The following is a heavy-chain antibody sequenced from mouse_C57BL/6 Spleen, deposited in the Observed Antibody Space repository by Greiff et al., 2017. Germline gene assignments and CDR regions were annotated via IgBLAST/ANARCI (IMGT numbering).Heavy chain of an antibody. J-gene: IGHJ4*01. V-gene: IGHV1-7*01. D-gene: IGHD1-2*01. Sequence: QVQLQQSGAELAKPGASVKLSCKASGYTFTSYWMHWVKQRPGQGLEWIGYINPSSGYTKSNQKFKDKATLTADKSSSTAYMQLSSLTYAVSSFSCCARNGEAIDYWGQGTSVTVSS. CDR3: ARNGEAIDY. CDR1: GYTFTSYW. CDR2: INPSSGYT.